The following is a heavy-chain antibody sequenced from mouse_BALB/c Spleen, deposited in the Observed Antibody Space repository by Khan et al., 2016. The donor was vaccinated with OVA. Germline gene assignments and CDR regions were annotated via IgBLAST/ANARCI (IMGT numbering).Heavy chain of an antibody. CDR2: INPNIGGT. Sequence: EVQLQQSGPELVEPGASVKISCKTSGYTFTDYTIHWVKQSHGKSLEWIGNINPNIGGTAYNQRFKDKSTLTVDMSSRTAYMELSNLISDDSAVYYCVRGRTYYWGQGTTLTVSS. CDR1: GYTFTDYT. CDR3: VRGRTYY. V-gene: IGHV1-18*01. J-gene: IGHJ2*01. D-gene: IGHD3-3*01.